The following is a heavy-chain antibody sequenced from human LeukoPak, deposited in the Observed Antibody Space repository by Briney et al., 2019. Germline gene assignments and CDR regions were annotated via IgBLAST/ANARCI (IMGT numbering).Heavy chain of an antibody. J-gene: IGHJ6*03. Sequence: GGSLRLSCAASGFTFDDYGMSWVRQAPGQGLEWVSGVNWNGGSTGYADSVKCRFTISRDNAKNSLYLQMNSLRAEDTALYYCAREAGGDYGDYYYYYYMDVWGKGTTVTVSS. CDR1: GFTFDDYG. V-gene: IGHV3-20*04. CDR2: VNWNGGST. CDR3: AREAGGDYGDYYYYYYMDV. D-gene: IGHD4/OR15-4a*01.